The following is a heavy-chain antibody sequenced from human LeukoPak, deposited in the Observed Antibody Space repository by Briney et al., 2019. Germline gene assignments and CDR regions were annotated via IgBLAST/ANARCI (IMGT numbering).Heavy chain of an antibody. CDR2: ISGSGGAT. V-gene: IGHV3-23*01. CDR3: AKEVNYGDYVPLDY. Sequence: GGSLRLSCAASGFTFNSYGMSWVRQAPGKGLEWFSGISGSGGATYYAGSVKGRFTISRDNSKNTLYLQMNSLRAEDTAVYYCAKEVNYGDYVPLDYWGQGTLVTVSS. CDR1: GFTFNSYG. D-gene: IGHD4-17*01. J-gene: IGHJ4*02.